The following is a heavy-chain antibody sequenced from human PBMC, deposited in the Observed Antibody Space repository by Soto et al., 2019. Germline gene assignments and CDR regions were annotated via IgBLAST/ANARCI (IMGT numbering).Heavy chain of an antibody. V-gene: IGHV1-3*01. CDR1: GYTFTSYA. J-gene: IGHJ3*02. CDR3: ARDLVDSGYDLGHAFDI. CDR2: INAGNGNT. Sequence: RASVKVSCKASGYTFTSYAMHWVRQAPGQRLEWMGWINAGNGNTKYSQKSQGRVTITRDTSASTAYMELSSLRSEDTAVYYCARDLVDSGYDLGHAFDIWGQGTMVTVSS. D-gene: IGHD5-12*01.